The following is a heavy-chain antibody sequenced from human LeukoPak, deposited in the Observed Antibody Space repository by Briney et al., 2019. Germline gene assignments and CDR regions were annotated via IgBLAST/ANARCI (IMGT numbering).Heavy chain of an antibody. D-gene: IGHD6-6*01. CDR1: GGSISSYY. Sequence: SETLSLTCTVSGGSISSYYWSWIRQPPGKGLEWIGYIYTSGSTNYNPSLKSRVTISVDTSKNQFSLKLSSVTAADTAVYYCARRGRQLRDNWFDPWGQGTLVTVSS. CDR2: IYTSGST. V-gene: IGHV4-4*09. CDR3: ARRGRQLRDNWFDP. J-gene: IGHJ5*02.